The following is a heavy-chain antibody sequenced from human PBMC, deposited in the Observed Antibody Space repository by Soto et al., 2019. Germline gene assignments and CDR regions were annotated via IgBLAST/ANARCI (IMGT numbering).Heavy chain of an antibody. Sequence: SETLSLTCTVSGGSISSSYWSWIRQPPGKGLEWIGYIYYIGSTNYNPSLKSRVTISLDTSKNQFSLKLSSVTAADTAVYYCAKWTYSTDSNWFDPWGQGTLVTVSS. CDR3: AKWTYSTDSNWFDP. CDR2: IYYIGST. J-gene: IGHJ5*02. V-gene: IGHV4-59*08. D-gene: IGHD3-10*01. CDR1: GGSISSSY.